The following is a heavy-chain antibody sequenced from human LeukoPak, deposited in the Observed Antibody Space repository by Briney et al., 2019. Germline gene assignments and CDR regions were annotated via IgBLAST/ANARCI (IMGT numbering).Heavy chain of an antibody. CDR1: GGSISSYY. Sequence: SETLSLTCTVSGGSISSYYWSWIRQPPGKGLEWIGYIYYSVNTYYSPSLKSRVTISVDTSKNQFSLKLSSVTAADTAVYYCARDGGVAPHYWFDPWGQGTLVTVSS. CDR3: ARDGGVAPHYWFDP. D-gene: IGHD2-8*02. J-gene: IGHJ5*02. V-gene: IGHV4-59*12. CDR2: IYYSVNT.